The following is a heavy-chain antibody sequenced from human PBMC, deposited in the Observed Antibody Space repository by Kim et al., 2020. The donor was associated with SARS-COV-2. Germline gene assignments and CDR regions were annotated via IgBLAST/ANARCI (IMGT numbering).Heavy chain of an antibody. CDR2: IYYSGST. Sequence: SETLSLTCTVSGGSISSGGYYWSWIRQHPGKGLEWIGYIYYSGSTYYNPSLKSRVTISVDTSKNQFSLKLSSVTAADTAVYYCVRAAITVIVVVNAFDIWGQGTMVTVSS. D-gene: IGHD3-22*01. J-gene: IGHJ3*02. V-gene: IGHV4-31*03. CDR3: VRAAITVIVVVNAFDI. CDR1: GGSISSGGYY.